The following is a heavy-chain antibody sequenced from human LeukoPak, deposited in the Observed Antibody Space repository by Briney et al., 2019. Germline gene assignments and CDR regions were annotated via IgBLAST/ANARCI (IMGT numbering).Heavy chain of an antibody. D-gene: IGHD4-17*01. CDR3: ARGGVTTMTLRDLWLDY. V-gene: IGHV3-30*09. CDR1: GFTFSNYA. Sequence: GGSLRLSCAASGFTFSNYAMHWVRQAPGKGLEWVALMSYDGSNKFYADSVKGRFAISRDNSKSTLYLQMNSLKAEDTAVYYCARGGVTTMTLRDLWLDYWGQRTLVTVSS. CDR2: MSYDGSNK. J-gene: IGHJ4*02.